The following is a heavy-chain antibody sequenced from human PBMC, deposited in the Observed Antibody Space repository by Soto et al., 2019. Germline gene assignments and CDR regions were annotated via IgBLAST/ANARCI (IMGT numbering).Heavy chain of an antibody. CDR1: GFTFSSYG. D-gene: IGHD2-2*01. CDR3: ARAEDIVVVPAAIEYDPFDY. CDR2: IWYDGSNK. Sequence: GALRLSCAASGFTFSSYGMHWVRQAPGKGLEWVAVIWYDGSNKYYADSVKGRFTISRDNSKNTLYLQMNSLRAEDTAVYYCARAEDIVVVPAAIEYDPFDYWGQGTLVTVSS. V-gene: IGHV3-33*01. J-gene: IGHJ4*02.